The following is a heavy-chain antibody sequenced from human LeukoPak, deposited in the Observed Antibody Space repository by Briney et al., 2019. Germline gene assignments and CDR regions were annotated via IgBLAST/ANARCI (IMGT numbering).Heavy chain of an antibody. CDR2: MEQDGSQK. CDR3: ARGGTYDI. V-gene: IGHV3-7*01. Sequence: GGSLRLSCVASGFTFSRYWMTWFRQAPGKGLEWVANMEQDGSQKNYVDSVKGRFTISRDNAKKSLYLQMNSLRGEDTAVYYCARGGTYDIWGQGTRVTVSS. CDR1: GFTFSRYW. J-gene: IGHJ3*02.